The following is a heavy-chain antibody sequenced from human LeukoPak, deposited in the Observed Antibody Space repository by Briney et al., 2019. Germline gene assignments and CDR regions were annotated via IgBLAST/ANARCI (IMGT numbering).Heavy chain of an antibody. CDR3: ARDQSPMVRGVIGY. CDR1: GFTSSSYW. J-gene: IGHJ4*02. V-gene: IGHV3-7*01. Sequence: GGSLRLSCAASGFTSSSYWMSWVRQAPGKGRERVANIKQDGSEKYYVDSVKGRLTISRDNAKNSLYLQMNSLRAEDTAVYYCARDQSPMVRGVIGYWGQGTLVTVSS. CDR2: IKQDGSEK. D-gene: IGHD3-10*01.